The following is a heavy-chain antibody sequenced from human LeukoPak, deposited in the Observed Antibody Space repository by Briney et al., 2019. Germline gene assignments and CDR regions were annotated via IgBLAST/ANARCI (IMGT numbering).Heavy chain of an antibody. Sequence: GGSLRLSCAASGFTFSSNWMSWVRQGPGEGLEWVANIDQDGSEKNYVDSVKGRFIISRDNAKNSVYLQMNSLRVEDTAVYYCTRDRGYSTFDYWGQGTLVTVSS. CDR3: TRDRGYSTFDY. D-gene: IGHD6-13*01. J-gene: IGHJ4*02. CDR1: GFTFSSNW. CDR2: IDQDGSEK. V-gene: IGHV3-7*01.